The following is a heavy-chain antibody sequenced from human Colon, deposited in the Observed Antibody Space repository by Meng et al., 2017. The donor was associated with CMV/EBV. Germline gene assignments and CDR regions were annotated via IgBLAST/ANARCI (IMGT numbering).Heavy chain of an antibody. CDR1: GFTFSSYS. CDR2: ISSSSSYI. V-gene: IGHV3-21*01. CDR3: ARVEVPAAIRRGTDY. D-gene: IGHD2-2*02. J-gene: IGHJ4*02. Sequence: SGFTFSSYSMNWVRQAPGKGLEWVSSISSSSSYIYYADSVKGRFTISRDNAKNSLYLQMNSLRAEDTAVYYCARVEVPAAIRRGTDYWGQGTLVTVSS.